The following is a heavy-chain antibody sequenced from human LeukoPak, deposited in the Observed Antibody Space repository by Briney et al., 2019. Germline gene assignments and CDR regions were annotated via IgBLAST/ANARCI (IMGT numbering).Heavy chain of an antibody. CDR3: ATFTHSGSPGRPFDY. D-gene: IGHD1-26*01. Sequence: GASVKVSCKASGYTFTGYYMHWVRQAPGQGLEWMGRIIPILGIANYAQKFQGRVTITADKSTSTAYMEPSSLRSEDTAVYYCATFTHSGSPGRPFDYWGQGTLVTVSS. CDR1: GYTFTGYY. CDR2: IIPILGIA. V-gene: IGHV1-69*02. J-gene: IGHJ4*02.